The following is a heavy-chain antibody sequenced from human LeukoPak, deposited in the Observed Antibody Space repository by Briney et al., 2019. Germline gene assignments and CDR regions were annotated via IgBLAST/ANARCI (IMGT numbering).Heavy chain of an antibody. CDR1: GGSISSYY. V-gene: IGHV4-59*01. D-gene: IGHD3-10*01. Sequence: SETLSLTCTVSGGSISSYYWSWIRQPPGKGLEWIGYIYYSGSTNYNPSLKSRVTISVDTSKNQFSLKLSSVTAADTAVYYCARVRGSGSPRVDYWGQGTPVTVSS. CDR2: IYYSGST. CDR3: ARVRGSGSPRVDY. J-gene: IGHJ4*02.